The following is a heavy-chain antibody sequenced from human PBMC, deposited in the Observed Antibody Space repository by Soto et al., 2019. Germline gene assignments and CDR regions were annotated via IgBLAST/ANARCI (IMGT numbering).Heavy chain of an antibody. CDR3: ARAEPYSTSSPFDS. J-gene: IGHJ4*02. CDR2: MNPNSGNT. D-gene: IGHD6-6*01. CDR1: GYTFTNYN. V-gene: IGHV1-8*01. Sequence: QVQLVQAGAEVKKPGASVKVSCKTSGYTFTNYNINWVRQATGQGLEWMGWMNPNSGNTGYAQKFQGRVTMTRNTSITTAYMELSSLRSGDTAVYYCARAEPYSTSSPFDSWGQGTLVNVSS.